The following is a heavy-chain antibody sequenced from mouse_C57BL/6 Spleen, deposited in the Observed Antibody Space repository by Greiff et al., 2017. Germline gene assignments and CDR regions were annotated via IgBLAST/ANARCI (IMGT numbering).Heavy chain of an antibody. CDR2: IYIGNGYT. J-gene: IGHJ4*01. CDR1: GYSFTSYG. CDR3: ARGAGYYAMDY. V-gene: IGHV1-58*01. Sequence: VQLQQSGAELVRPGSSVKMSCKTSGYSFTSYGINWVQQRPGQGLEWIGYIYIGNGYTEYNEKFKGKATLTSDTSSSTAYRQLSSLTSEESAIYFWARGAGYYAMDYWGQGTSVTVSS.